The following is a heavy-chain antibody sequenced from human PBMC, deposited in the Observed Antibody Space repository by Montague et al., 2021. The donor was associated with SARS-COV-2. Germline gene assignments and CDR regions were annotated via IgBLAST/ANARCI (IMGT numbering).Heavy chain of an antibody. CDR1: GFTFENYA. Sequence: SLRLSCAASGFTFENYAMTWFRQTPEKGLEWVSALSYDGALTYYAGSVKGRFTISRDNSKNTMYLHMSSLRAEDTAIYYCAKRPGGSSVDWGHGTLVTVSS. CDR2: LSYDGALT. D-gene: IGHD2-8*02. CDR3: AKRPGGSSVD. V-gene: IGHV3-23*01. J-gene: IGHJ4*01.